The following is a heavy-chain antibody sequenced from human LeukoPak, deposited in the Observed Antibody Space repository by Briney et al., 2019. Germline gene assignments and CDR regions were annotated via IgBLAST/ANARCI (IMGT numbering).Heavy chain of an antibody. J-gene: IGHJ6*02. CDR2: IWYDGSNK. CDR1: GFTFSSYG. Sequence: GGSLRLSCAASGFTFSSYGMHWVRQAPGKGLKWVAVIWYDGSNKYYADSVKGRFTISRDNSKNTLYLQMNSLRAEDTAVYYCARGSLGSGTPEYYYGMDVWGQGTTVTVSS. D-gene: IGHD1-26*01. V-gene: IGHV3-33*01. CDR3: ARGSLGSGTPEYYYGMDV.